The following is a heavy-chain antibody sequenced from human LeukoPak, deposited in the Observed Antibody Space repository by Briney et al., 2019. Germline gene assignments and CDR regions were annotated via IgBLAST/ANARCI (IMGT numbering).Heavy chain of an antibody. J-gene: IGHJ4*02. V-gene: IGHV3-53*01. CDR1: GFTVSSNH. D-gene: IGHD4-11*01. CDR3: ATLGPTEYFVY. Sequence: GGSLRLSCAASGFTVSSNHMSWVRQAPGKRLEWVSVIYSGGTTYYADSVKGRFTISRDNSKSTLYLQMNSLRAEDTAVYYCATLGPTEYFVYWGQGTLVTVSS. CDR2: IYSGGTT.